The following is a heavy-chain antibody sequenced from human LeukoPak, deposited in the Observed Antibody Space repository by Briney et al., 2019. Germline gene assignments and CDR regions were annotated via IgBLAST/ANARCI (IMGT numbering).Heavy chain of an antibody. CDR2: IKSKTDGGTA. V-gene: IGHV3-15*01. D-gene: IGHD4-17*01. CDR1: GFTFSNAW. J-gene: IGHJ6*02. CDR3: TTGAGDGDYGATYYYYYYGMDV. Sequence: GGSLRLSCAASGFTFSNAWMSWVRQAPGKGLEWVGRIKSKTDGGTADYAAPVKGRFTISRDDSKNTLYLQMNSLKTEDTAVYYCTTGAGDGDYGATYYYYYYGMDVWGQGTLVTASS.